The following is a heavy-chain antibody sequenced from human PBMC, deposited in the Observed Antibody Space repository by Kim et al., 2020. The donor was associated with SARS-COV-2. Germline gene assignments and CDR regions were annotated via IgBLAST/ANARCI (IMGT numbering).Heavy chain of an antibody. CDR3: ARLLVMRGVSADG. V-gene: IGHV3-74*01. J-gene: IGHJ4*02. D-gene: IGHD3-10*01. Sequence: YADSVKGRLNITRDNAKNTLYLQMNSLRAEDAAVYYCARLLVMRGVSADGWGQGTLVTVSS.